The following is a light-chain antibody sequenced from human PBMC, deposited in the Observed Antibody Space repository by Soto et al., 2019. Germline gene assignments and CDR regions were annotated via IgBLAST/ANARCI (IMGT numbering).Light chain of an antibody. V-gene: IGLV2-14*01. Sequence: QSVLPQPASMSGSPGQSVTISCAGTSSDIGGYNYVSWYQHHPGTAPKLIIYDVSSRPSGVSHRFSASKSGNTASLTISGLQAEDEADYYCSSFSVASPLFGTGTKSPS. J-gene: IGLJ1*01. CDR3: SSFSVASPL. CDR2: DVS. CDR1: SSDIGGYNY.